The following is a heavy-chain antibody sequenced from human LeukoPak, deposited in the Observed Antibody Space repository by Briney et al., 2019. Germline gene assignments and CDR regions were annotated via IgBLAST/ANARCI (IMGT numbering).Heavy chain of an antibody. D-gene: IGHD6-13*01. CDR2: IYYRGST. CDR3: ARECQPGIAALC. J-gene: IGHJ4*02. V-gene: IGHV4-61*08. CDR1: GGSISSGGYY. Sequence: SQTLSLTYTVSGGSISSGGYYWSWIRQPPGKGLEWIGYIYYRGSTNYNPSLKSRVTISVDTSKNQFSLKLRSVTAADTAVYFCARECQPGIAALCWGQGTLVTVSS.